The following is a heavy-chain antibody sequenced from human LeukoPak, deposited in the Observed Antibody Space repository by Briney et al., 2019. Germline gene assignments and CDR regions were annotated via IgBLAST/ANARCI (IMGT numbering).Heavy chain of an antibody. D-gene: IGHD5-12*01. Sequence: ASVKVSCKASGYTFTSYGISWVRQAPGQGLEWMGWISAYNGNTNYAQKLQGRVTMTTGTSTSTAYMELRSLRSDDTAVYYCARARGYSGYDYGGVRDHWFDPWGQGTLVTVSS. V-gene: IGHV1-18*01. J-gene: IGHJ5*02. CDR1: GYTFTSYG. CDR2: ISAYNGNT. CDR3: ARARGYSGYDYGGVRDHWFDP.